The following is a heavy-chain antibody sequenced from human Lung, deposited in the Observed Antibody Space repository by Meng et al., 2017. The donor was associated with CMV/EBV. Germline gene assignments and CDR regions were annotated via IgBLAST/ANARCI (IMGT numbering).Heavy chain of an antibody. Sequence: GFPFRSYAMGWVRQAPGKGLEWVSSISGSVGNTYYADAVKGRFTISRDNSGDTLYMQMSSLRAEDTAVYYCAREEAMVGYYTNWFDAWGQGALVTVSS. V-gene: IGHV3-23*01. J-gene: IGHJ5*02. CDR3: AREEAMVGYYTNWFDA. CDR1: GFPFRSYA. D-gene: IGHD5-18*01. CDR2: ISGSVGNT.